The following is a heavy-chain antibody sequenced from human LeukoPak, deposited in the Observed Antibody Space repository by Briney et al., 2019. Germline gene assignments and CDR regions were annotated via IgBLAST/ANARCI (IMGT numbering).Heavy chain of an antibody. V-gene: IGHV3-7*01. J-gene: IGHJ4*02. CDR1: GFTSSTYW. D-gene: IGHD6-13*01. Sequence: GGSLRRSCAASGFTSSTYWMRWVRQAPGKGLEWVANIKQDGSEKYYVDSVKGRFTISRDNAKNSLYLQMNSLRAEDTAMYYCARDSAGNDYWGQGTLVTVSS. CDR2: IKQDGSEK. CDR3: ARDSAGNDY.